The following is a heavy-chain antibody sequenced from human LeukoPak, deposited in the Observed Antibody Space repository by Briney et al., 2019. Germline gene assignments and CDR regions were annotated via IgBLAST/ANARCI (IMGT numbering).Heavy chain of an antibody. Sequence: GGSPRLSCADSGFTFRSCWMSWVRQAPGKGLEWVANIKQDGSEKYYVDSVKGRFTISRDNAKNSLYLQMNSLRAEDTAVYYCARRGSLTNWGIVMSWYFDLWGRGTLVTVSS. CDR3: ARRGSLTNWGIVMSWYFDL. J-gene: IGHJ2*01. CDR1: GFTFRSCW. CDR2: IKQDGSEK. D-gene: IGHD7-27*01. V-gene: IGHV3-7*01.